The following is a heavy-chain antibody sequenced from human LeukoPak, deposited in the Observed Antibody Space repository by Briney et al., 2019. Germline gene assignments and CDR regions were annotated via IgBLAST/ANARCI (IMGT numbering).Heavy chain of an antibody. D-gene: IGHD2-2*01. CDR2: IYYSGST. J-gene: IGHJ6*02. V-gene: IGHV4-59*01. CDR3: ARGTLHYGMDV. Sequence: PSETLSLTCTVSGGSISSYYWSWIRQPPGKGLEWIGYIYYSGSTNHNPSLKSRVTISVDTSKNQFSLKLSSVTAADTAVYYCARGTLHYGMDVWGQGTTVTVSS. CDR1: GGSISSYY.